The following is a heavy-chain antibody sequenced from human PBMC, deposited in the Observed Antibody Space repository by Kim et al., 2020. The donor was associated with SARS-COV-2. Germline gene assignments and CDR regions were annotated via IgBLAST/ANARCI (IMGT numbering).Heavy chain of an antibody. Sequence: ASVKVSCKASGYTFTSYGISWVRQAPGQGLEWMGWISAYNGNTNYAQKLQGRVTMTTDTSTSTAYMELRSLRSDDTAVYYCARDCWKNSGWYGFYYYYGMDVWGQGTTVTVSS. V-gene: IGHV1-18*04. CDR3: ARDCWKNSGWYGFYYYYGMDV. J-gene: IGHJ6*02. CDR1: GYTFTSYG. CDR2: ISAYNGNT. D-gene: IGHD6-19*01.